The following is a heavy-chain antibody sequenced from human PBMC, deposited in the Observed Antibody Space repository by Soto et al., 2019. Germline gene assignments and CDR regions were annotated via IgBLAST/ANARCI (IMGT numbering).Heavy chain of an antibody. CDR3: AREVPAAMGGVPYYYMDV. Sequence: QVQLQESGPGLVRPSQTLSLTCAVSGGSLSSGNFYWNWIRQHPGKGLEWIGYIYYSGSTYYNRSLNSRVTISVDTSNNQFSLKLGSVTAADTAVYYCAREVPAAMGGVPYYYMDVWGKGTTVTVSS. V-gene: IGHV4-31*11. CDR1: GGSLSSGNFY. D-gene: IGHD2-2*01. J-gene: IGHJ6*03. CDR2: IYYSGST.